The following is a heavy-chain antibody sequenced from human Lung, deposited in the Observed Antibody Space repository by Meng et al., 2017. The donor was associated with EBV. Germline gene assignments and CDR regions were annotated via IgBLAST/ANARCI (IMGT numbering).Heavy chain of an antibody. CDR3: ATSLGCGGDCYALHFDY. J-gene: IGHJ4*02. Sequence: QGLLHASGSRLVEPAETMSPASPVSGCAICCCYLSWFRQPPGKGLEWIGHIYYRGINNCNPSLKSRVTISVDTSKIQFSLQLTSVTPEDTALYYCATSLGCGGDCYALHFDYWGQGTLVTVSS. CDR2: IYYRGIN. CDR1: GCAICCCY. V-gene: IGHV4-59*12. D-gene: IGHD2-21*02.